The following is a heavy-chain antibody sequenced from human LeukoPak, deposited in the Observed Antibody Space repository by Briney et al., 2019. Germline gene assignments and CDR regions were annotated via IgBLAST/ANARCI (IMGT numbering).Heavy chain of an antibody. D-gene: IGHD3-3*01. CDR2: IKQDGSEK. CDR3: ARDIASGPFDY. Sequence: GGSLRLSCAASGFTFSSYSMNWVRQAPGKGLEWVANIKQDGSEKYYVDSVKGRFTISRDNAKNSLYLQMNSLRAEDTAVYYCARDIASGPFDYWGQGTLVTVSS. J-gene: IGHJ4*02. CDR1: GFTFSSYS. V-gene: IGHV3-7*01.